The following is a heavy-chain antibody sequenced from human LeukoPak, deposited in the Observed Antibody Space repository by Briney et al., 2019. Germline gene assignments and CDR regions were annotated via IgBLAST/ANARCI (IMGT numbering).Heavy chain of an antibody. V-gene: IGHV3-21*01. J-gene: IGHJ4*02. CDR1: GFTFSSYS. Sequence: KPGGSLRLSCAASGFTFSSYSMNWVRQAPGKGLEWVSSISSSSSYIYYADSVKGRFTISRDNAKNSLYLQMNSLRAEDTAVYYCARQWNPSANVVWTVVVTATPFDYWGQGTLVTVSS. D-gene: IGHD2-21*02. CDR2: ISSSSSYI. CDR3: ARQWNPSANVVWTVVVTATPFDY.